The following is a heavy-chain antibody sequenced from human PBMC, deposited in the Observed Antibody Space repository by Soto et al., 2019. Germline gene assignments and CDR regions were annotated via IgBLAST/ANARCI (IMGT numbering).Heavy chain of an antibody. J-gene: IGHJ4*02. CDR3: TRGSAWYQI. CDR1: GGFIRTYD. V-gene: IGHV4-59*01. CDR2: IDYRGST. D-gene: IGHD6-19*01. Sequence: PSETLSLTCTVSGGFIRTYDWSRIRQPPGKGLEWIGFIDYRGSTSYNPSLQSRVTILKDTSKNQVSLKLGSVTAADTAVYYCTRGSAWYQIWGQGTQVTVSS.